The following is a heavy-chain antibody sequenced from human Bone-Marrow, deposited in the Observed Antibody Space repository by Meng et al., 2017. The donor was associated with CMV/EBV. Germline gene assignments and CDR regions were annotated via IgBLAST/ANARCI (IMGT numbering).Heavy chain of an antibody. Sequence: GSISSSNWWSWVRQPPGKGLEWIGEIYHSGSTNYNPSLKSRVTISVDKSKNQFSLKLSSVTAADTAVYYCARGSLRYDSSGYYQNWFDPWGQGTLVTV. V-gene: IGHV4-4*02. CDR1: GSISSSNW. D-gene: IGHD3-22*01. CDR2: IYHSGST. J-gene: IGHJ5*02. CDR3: ARGSLRYDSSGYYQNWFDP.